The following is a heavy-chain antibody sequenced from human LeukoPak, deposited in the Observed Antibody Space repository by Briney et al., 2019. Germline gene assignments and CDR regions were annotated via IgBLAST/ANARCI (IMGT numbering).Heavy chain of an antibody. Sequence: SETLPLTCTVSGRSISSYYWSWIRLPPGKGLEWIRFISYSGSTNYNPSLRSRVTISLDTSKNQFSLHLSSVTGADTAVYYCARGGRGSGWHYYLDYWGQGTLVTVSS. D-gene: IGHD3-22*01. J-gene: IGHJ4*02. V-gene: IGHV4-59*01. CDR2: ISYSGST. CDR3: ARGGRGSGWHYYLDY. CDR1: GRSISSYY.